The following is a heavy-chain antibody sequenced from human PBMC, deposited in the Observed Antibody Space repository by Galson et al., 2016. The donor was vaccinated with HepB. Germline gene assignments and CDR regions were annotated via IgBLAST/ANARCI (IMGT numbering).Heavy chain of an antibody. V-gene: IGHV1-46*01. CDR2: INPSGEGT. D-gene: IGHD2-2*01. Sequence: SVKVSCKASGYTFSDYAISWVRQAPGQGLERVGTINPSGEGTTYAQRFQGRVIMTRDTPTSTVYMELTSLRSDDTAMYYCALVPVTAGYLGPFEYWGQGTLVTVSS. CDR1: GYTFSDYA. CDR3: ALVPVTAGYLGPFEY. J-gene: IGHJ4*02.